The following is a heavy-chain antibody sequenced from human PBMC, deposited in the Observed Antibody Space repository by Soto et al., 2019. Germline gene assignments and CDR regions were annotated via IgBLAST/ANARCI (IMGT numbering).Heavy chain of an antibody. CDR1: GFTFSSYG. Sequence: QVQLVESGGGVVQPGRSLRLSCAASGFTFSSYGMHWVRQAPGKGLEWVAVIWYDGSNKYYADSVKGRFTISRDNSKNTLYLQMNSLRAEDTAVYYCASSSSTSTYYFDYWGQGTLVTVSS. CDR3: ASSSSTSTYYFDY. J-gene: IGHJ4*02. D-gene: IGHD2-2*01. CDR2: IWYDGSNK. V-gene: IGHV3-33*01.